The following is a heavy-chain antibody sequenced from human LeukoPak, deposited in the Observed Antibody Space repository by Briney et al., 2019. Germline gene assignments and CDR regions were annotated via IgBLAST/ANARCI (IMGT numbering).Heavy chain of an antibody. D-gene: IGHD1-1*01. CDR3: ARGNDAFDI. CDR2: IYYSGST. Sequence: PSETLSLTCTVSGGSISSYHWSWIPQPPGKGLECIGYIYYSGSTNYNPSLKSRVTISVDTSKNQFSLKLSSVTAADTAVYYCARGNDAFDIWGQGTMVTVSS. V-gene: IGHV4-59*01. CDR1: GGSISSYH. J-gene: IGHJ3*02.